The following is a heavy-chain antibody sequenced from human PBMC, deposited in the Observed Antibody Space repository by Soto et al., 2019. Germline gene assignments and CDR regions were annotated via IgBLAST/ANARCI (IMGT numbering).Heavy chain of an antibody. V-gene: IGHV4-30-2*01. CDR1: GGSISSGGYS. CDR2: IYHSGST. CDR3: AREGYGGNENWFDP. Sequence: LSLTCAVSGGSISSGGYSWSWIRQPPGKGLEWIGYIYHSGSTYYNPSLKSRVTISVDRSKNQFSLKLSSVTAADTAVYYCAREGYGGNENWFDPWGQGTLVTVSS. J-gene: IGHJ5*01. D-gene: IGHD2-15*01.